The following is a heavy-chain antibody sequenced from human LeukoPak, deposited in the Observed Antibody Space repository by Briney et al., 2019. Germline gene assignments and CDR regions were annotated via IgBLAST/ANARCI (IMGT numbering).Heavy chain of an antibody. Sequence: SETLSLTCIVSGGSISSYNWNWIRQPPGKGLEWIGYMYNSGSTNYNPSLKSRVTISVDTSKNQFSLKLSSVTAADTAVYYCARESGIQLWENYFDYWGQGTLVTVSS. J-gene: IGHJ4*02. CDR3: ARESGIQLWENYFDY. CDR1: GGSISSYN. CDR2: MYNSGST. D-gene: IGHD5-18*01. V-gene: IGHV4-59*01.